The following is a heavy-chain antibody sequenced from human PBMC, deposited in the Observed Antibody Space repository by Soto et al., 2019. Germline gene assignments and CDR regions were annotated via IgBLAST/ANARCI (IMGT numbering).Heavy chain of an antibody. CDR1: GGSISSGGYY. CDR3: ARDPGRGFEPYYFDY. V-gene: IGHV4-31*03. CDR2: IYYSGST. J-gene: IGHJ4*02. D-gene: IGHD3-10*01. Sequence: QVQLQESGPGLVKPSQTLSLTCTVSGGSISSGGYYWSWIRQHPGKGLEWIGYIYYSGSTYYNPSLKSRVTISVDTSKNQFSLKLSSVTAADTAVYYCARDPGRGFEPYYFDYWGQGTLVTVSS.